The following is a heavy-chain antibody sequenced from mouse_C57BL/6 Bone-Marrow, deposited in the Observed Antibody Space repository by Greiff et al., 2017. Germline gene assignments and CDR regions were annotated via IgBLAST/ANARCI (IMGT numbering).Heavy chain of an antibody. J-gene: IGHJ2*01. CDR2: IYPGNSDT. Sequence: EVQVVESGTVLARPGASVKMSCKTSGYTFTSYWMHWVKQRPGQGLEWIGAIYPGNSDTSYNQKFKGKAKLTAVTSASTAYMELSSLTNEDSAVYYCTRRGTGVATRNDFDYWGQGTTLTVSS. CDR3: TRRGTGVATRNDFDY. V-gene: IGHV1-5*01. D-gene: IGHD1-1*01. CDR1: GYTFTSYW.